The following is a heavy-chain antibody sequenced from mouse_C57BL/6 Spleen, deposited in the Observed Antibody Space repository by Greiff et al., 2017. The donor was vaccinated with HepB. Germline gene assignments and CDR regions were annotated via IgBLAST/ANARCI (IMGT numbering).Heavy chain of an antibody. Sequence: EVKLVESGGGLVKPGGSLKLSCAASGFTFSSYTMSWVRQTPEKRLEWVATISGGGGNTYYPDSVKGRFTISRDNAKNTLYLQMSSLRSEDTALYYCAREDYTRSFDVWGTGTTVTVSS. CDR2: ISGGGGNT. CDR1: GFTFSSYT. D-gene: IGHD2-13*01. J-gene: IGHJ1*03. V-gene: IGHV5-9*01. CDR3: AREDYTRSFDV.